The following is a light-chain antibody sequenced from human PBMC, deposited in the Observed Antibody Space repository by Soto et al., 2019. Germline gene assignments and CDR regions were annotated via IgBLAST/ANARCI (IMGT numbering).Light chain of an antibody. CDR2: DVS. CDR1: SSDVGGYNY. J-gene: IGLJ3*02. Sequence: QSALTQTASVSGSPGQSITISCTGTSSDVGGYNYVSWYQQLPGKAPRLMIFDVSYRPSGVSNRFSGSKSGNTASLTISGLQAEDEADYYCTSYTTNTTLVFGGGTKLTVL. CDR3: TSYTTNTTLV. V-gene: IGLV2-14*03.